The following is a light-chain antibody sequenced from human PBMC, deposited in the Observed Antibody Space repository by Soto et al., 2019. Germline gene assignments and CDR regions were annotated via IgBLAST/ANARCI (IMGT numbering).Light chain of an antibody. CDR1: QSILKY. V-gene: IGKV1-39*01. J-gene: IGKJ1*01. CDR3: QHSYTTPPWT. Sequence: DIQMTQSPSSVSASVGDRVTITCRASQSILKYLNWYQQKPGKAPNLLISAASNLQSGVPSRFSGSGSGTDFTLTISSLQPEDFATYYCQHSYTTPPWTFGQGTKVEIK. CDR2: AAS.